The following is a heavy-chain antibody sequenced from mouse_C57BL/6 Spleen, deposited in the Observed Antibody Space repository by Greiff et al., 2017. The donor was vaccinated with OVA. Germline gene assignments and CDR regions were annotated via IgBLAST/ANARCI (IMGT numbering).Heavy chain of an antibody. CDR3: ARIFEHYAMDY. V-gene: IGHV5-6*01. J-gene: IGHJ4*01. Sequence: EVQLVESGGDLVKPGASLKLSCAASGFTFSSYGMSWVRQTPDQRLEWVATISSGGSYTYYPDNVKGRFTLSRDNAKNTLYLQLSSLTSEDTAIYYCARIFEHYAMDYWGQGTSVTVSS. CDR2: ISSGGSYT. CDR1: GFTFSSYG.